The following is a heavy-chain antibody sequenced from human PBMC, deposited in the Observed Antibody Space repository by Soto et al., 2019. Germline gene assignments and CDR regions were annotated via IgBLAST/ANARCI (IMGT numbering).Heavy chain of an antibody. Sequence: SETLSLTCIVSGGFISSGDYYWSWIRQPAGKGLEWIGRIYTSGSTNYNPSLKSRVTMSVDTSKNQFSLKLSSVTAADTAVYYCARDETLVPAAIYFDYWGQGTLVTVSS. J-gene: IGHJ4*02. CDR2: IYTSGST. CDR3: ARDETLVPAAIYFDY. CDR1: GGFISSGDYY. V-gene: IGHV4-61*02. D-gene: IGHD2-2*02.